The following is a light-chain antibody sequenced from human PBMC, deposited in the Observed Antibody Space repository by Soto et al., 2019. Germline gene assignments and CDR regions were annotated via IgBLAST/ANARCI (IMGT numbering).Light chain of an antibody. J-gene: IGKJ1*01. Sequence: EIVLTQSPGTLSLSPGERATLSCRASQSVSNNYLAWYQQKPGQAPRLLIYDASNRDTGIPDRFSGSGSGTDFTLTISSLEPEEFAVYYCQQRSNWPWTFGQGTKVDIK. V-gene: IGKV3D-20*02. CDR2: DAS. CDR1: QSVSNNY. CDR3: QQRSNWPWT.